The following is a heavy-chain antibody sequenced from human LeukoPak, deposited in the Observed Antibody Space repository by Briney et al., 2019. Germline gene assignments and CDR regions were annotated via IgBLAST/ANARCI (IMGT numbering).Heavy chain of an antibody. CDR2: IYSRGNT. V-gene: IGHV4-39*07. CDR1: GGSISSSSYY. Sequence: PSETLSLTCTVSGGSISSSSYYWGWIRQPAGKGLEWIGRIYSRGNTNYSPSLKSRVSISVDTSKNQFSLKLTSVTAADTAVYYCARDPGMFSSSWYDFWGQGTLVTVSS. D-gene: IGHD6-13*01. J-gene: IGHJ5*01. CDR3: ARDPGMFSSSWYDF.